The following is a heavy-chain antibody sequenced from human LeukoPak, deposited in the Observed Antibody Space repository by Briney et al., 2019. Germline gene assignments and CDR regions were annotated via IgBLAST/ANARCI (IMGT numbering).Heavy chain of an antibody. CDR3: AKDQGTIFGVVGPYYFDY. CDR1: GFTFSSYA. V-gene: IGHV3-23*01. J-gene: IGHJ4*02. CDR2: ISGSGGST. D-gene: IGHD3-3*01. Sequence: GGSLRLSCAASGFTFSSYAMSWVRQAPGKGLEWVSAISGSGGSTYYADSVKGRFTISRDNSKNTLYLQMNSLRAEDTAVYYCAKDQGTIFGVVGPYYFDYWGQGTLVTVSS.